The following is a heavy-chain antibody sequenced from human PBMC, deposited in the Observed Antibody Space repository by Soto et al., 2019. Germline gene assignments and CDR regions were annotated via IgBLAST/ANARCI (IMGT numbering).Heavy chain of an antibody. CDR1: GGTFNNYA. D-gene: IGHD5-12*01. J-gene: IGHJ4*02. CDR2: IIPIIGTA. Sequence: QVQLVQSGAEVKKPGSSVKVSCKASGGTFNNYAISWVRQAPGQGLEWMGGIIPIIGTADYAHKFQGRPEISADESTGTTFMELSSLRSEDTALYYCARGGVDVVATSAFDYWGQGTLVTVSS. V-gene: IGHV1-69*01. CDR3: ARGGVDVVATSAFDY.